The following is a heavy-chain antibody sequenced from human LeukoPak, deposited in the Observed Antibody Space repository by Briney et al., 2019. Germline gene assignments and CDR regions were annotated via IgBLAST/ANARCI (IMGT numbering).Heavy chain of an antibody. CDR2: ISGSGGST. Sequence: GGSLRLSCAASGFTFSSYAMSWVRQAPGKGLGWVSAISGSGGSTYYADSVKGRFTISRDNSKNTLYLQMNSLRAEDTAVYYCAKDAGAIWYQLNDYWGQGTLVTVSS. V-gene: IGHV3-23*01. J-gene: IGHJ4*02. CDR3: AKDAGAIWYQLNDY. D-gene: IGHD2-2*01. CDR1: GFTFSSYA.